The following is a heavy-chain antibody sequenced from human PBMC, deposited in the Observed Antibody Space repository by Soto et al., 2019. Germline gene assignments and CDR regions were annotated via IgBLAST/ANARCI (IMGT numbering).Heavy chain of an antibody. CDR3: ATSVAPYYFDS. D-gene: IGHD1-26*01. CDR2: IYYTGST. CDR1: GDSINYYY. J-gene: IGHJ4*02. V-gene: IGHV4-59*01. Sequence: SETLSLTCTVSGDSINYYYWSWIRRPPGRRLEWIGYIYYTGSTNYNPSLKSRVTFSVDSSKNQISLKLRSVTAADTAVYFCATSVAPYYFDSWGQGALVTSPQ.